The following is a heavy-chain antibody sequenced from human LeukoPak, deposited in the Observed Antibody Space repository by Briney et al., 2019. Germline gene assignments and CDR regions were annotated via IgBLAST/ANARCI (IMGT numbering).Heavy chain of an antibody. J-gene: IGHJ3*02. V-gene: IGHV3-9*03. Sequence: GRSLRLSCAASGFTFDDFAMHWVRQAPGKGLEWVSSISWNSGAIGYADSVKGRFTISRDNAKNSLYLQMNSLRAEDMALYYCAKNMISAGRGTFDIRGQGTMVTVSS. CDR1: GFTFDDFA. CDR2: ISWNSGAI. CDR3: AKNMISAGRGTFDI. D-gene: IGHD1-14*01.